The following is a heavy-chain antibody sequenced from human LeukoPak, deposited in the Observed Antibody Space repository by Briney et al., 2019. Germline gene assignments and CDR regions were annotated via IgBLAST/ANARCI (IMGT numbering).Heavy chain of an antibody. CDR2: ISSEGGSI. Sequence: PGGSLRLSCAASGFTFSSYWMHWVRQAPGKGLVWVSRISSEGGSISYADSVKGRFTISRDNAKNTLYLQMNSLRAEDTAVYYCARELDAFDIWGQGTMVTVSS. CDR1: GFTFSSYW. V-gene: IGHV3-74*01. CDR3: ARELDAFDI. J-gene: IGHJ3*02.